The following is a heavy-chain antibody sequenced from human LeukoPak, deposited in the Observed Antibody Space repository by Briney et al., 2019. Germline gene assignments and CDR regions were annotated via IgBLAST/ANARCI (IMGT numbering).Heavy chain of an antibody. J-gene: IGHJ4*02. CDR1: GFTFSRYA. D-gene: IGHD3-3*01. CDR2: INWNGCSK. CDR3: ARGDSYDFWSGYYHN. V-gene: IGHV3-20*04. Sequence: GGSLRLSCAASGFTFSRYAMSWVRQAPGKGLEWVSGINWNGCSKGYADSVKGRFTISRDKAKNSLYLQMNSLRAEDTALYYCARGDSYDFWSGYYHNWGQGTLVTVSS.